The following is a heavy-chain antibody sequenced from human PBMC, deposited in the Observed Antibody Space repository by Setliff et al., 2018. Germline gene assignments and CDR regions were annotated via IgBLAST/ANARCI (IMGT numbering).Heavy chain of an antibody. CDR1: GYSISSGYY. CDR3: ARLYGGYSGYWYFDL. V-gene: IGHV4-38-2*01. Sequence: SETLSLTCAVSGYSISSGYYWGWIRQPPGKGLEWIGSIYHSGSTYYNPSLKSRVTISIDTSKNQFSLKLSSVTAADTAVYYCARLYGGYSGYWYFDLWGRGTLVTVSS. J-gene: IGHJ2*01. D-gene: IGHD5-12*01. CDR2: IYHSGST.